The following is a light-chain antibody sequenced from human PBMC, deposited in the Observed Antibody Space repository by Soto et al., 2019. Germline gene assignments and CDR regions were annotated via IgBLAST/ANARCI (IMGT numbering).Light chain of an antibody. J-gene: IGKJ2*01. V-gene: IGKV4-1*01. Sequence: DIVMTQSPDSLAVSLGERATINCKSSQNILYSSNNNNYLAWYQQKPGQPPRLLIYWASTREFGVPDRFSGSGSGTECTLTISSLQAEDVAVYYCHQFYSTPYTFGQGTKLEIK. CDR3: HQFYSTPYT. CDR1: QNILYSSNNNNY. CDR2: WAS.